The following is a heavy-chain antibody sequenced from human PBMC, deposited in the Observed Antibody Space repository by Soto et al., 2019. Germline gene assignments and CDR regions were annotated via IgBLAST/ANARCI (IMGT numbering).Heavy chain of an antibody. J-gene: IGHJ4*02. V-gene: IGHV1-69*01. CDR3: ARANDFDPARVFDY. CDR2: IIPIFGTA. D-gene: IGHD2-8*01. CDR1: GGTFSSYA. Sequence: QVQLVQSGAEVKKPGSSVKVSCKASGGTFSSYAISWVRQAPGQGLEWMGGIIPIFGTANYAQKFQGRVTSTADEYRRTAYMELSSLGSEDTAVYYCARANDFDPARVFDYWGQGALVTVSS.